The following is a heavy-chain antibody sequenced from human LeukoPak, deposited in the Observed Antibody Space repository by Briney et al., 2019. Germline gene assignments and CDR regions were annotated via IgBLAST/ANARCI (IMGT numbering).Heavy chain of an antibody. CDR1: GYTFTGYY. J-gene: IGHJ6*03. CDR2: INPNSGGT. V-gene: IGHV1-2*02. D-gene: IGHD3-10*01. Sequence: GASVKVSCKASGYTFTGYYMHWVRQAPGQGLEWMGWINPNSGGTNYAQTFQGRVTMTRDTSISTAYMELSRLRSDDTAVYYCARETYYYGSGSHPSEYYYYYYMDVWGKGTTVTVSS. CDR3: ARETYYYGSGSHPSEYYYYYYMDV.